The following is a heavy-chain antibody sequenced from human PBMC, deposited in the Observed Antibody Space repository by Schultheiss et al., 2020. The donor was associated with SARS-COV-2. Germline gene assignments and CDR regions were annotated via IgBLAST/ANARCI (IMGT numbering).Heavy chain of an antibody. D-gene: IGHD2-15*01. V-gene: IGHV4-31*03. Sequence: SETLSLTCTVSGGSISSGGYYWSWIRQHPGKGLEWIGYIYYSGSTYYNPSLKSRVTISVDTSKNQFSLKLSSVTAADTAVYYCARANAWACSGGSCSTDYWGQGTLVTVSS. CDR1: GGSISSGGYY. J-gene: IGHJ4*02. CDR2: IYYSGST. CDR3: ARANAWACSGGSCSTDY.